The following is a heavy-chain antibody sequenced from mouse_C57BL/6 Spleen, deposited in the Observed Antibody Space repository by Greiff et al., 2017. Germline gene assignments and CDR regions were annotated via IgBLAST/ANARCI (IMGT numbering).Heavy chain of an antibody. CDR3: VLFYAMDY. CDR2: IYPRSGNT. Sequence: VMLVESGAELARPGASVKLSCKASGYTFTSYGISWVKQRTGQGLEWIGEIYPRSGNTYYNEKFKGKATLTADKSSSTAYMELRSLTSEDSAVYFCVLFYAMDYWGQGTSVTVSS. V-gene: IGHV1-81*01. CDR1: GYTFTSYG. J-gene: IGHJ4*01.